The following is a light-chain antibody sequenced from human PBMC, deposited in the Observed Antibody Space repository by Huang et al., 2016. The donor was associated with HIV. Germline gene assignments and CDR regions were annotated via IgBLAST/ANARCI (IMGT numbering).Light chain of an antibody. CDR2: AAS. J-gene: IGKJ3*01. CDR3: QQYDIHPLT. Sequence: IRMTQSPSSLSASTGDSVTITCRANQDINNFLAGYQQRPGSVPKLLIYAASTLQSGAPSRFSGNGYGTDFTLTIGCLHSEDVATYYCQQYDIHPLTFGPGTRVDIK. CDR1: QDINNF. V-gene: IGKV1-8*01.